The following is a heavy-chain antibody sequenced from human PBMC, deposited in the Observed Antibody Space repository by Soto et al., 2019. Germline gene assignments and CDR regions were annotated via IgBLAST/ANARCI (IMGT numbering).Heavy chain of an antibody. D-gene: IGHD1-1*01. J-gene: IGHJ6*03. CDR2: IDWNDDK. CDR3: ARSGMGYYYMDV. Sequence: SGPTLVNPTQTLTLTCTFSGFSLSTSGMCVSWIRQPPGKALEWLARIDWNDDKYYSTSLKTRLTISKNTTKNQMILTMTNMDPVDTATYYCARSGMGYYYMDVWGKGTTVTVSS. CDR1: GFSLSTSGMC. V-gene: IGHV2-70*11.